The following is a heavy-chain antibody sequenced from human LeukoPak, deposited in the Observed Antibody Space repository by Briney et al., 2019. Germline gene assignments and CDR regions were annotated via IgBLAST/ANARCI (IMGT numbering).Heavy chain of an antibody. J-gene: IGHJ4*02. CDR2: IYYSGST. CDR1: VGSISSYF. V-gene: IGHV4-59*08. D-gene: IGHD6-13*01. CDR3: ARRGRGTAAGTGFFDY. Sequence: SETLSLTCTVSVGSISSYFWSWIRQPPGKGLEWIGCIYYSGSTNYNPSLQSRVTISVDTSKNQFSPKLSSVTAADTAVYYCARRGRGTAAGTGFFDYWGQGTLVTVSS.